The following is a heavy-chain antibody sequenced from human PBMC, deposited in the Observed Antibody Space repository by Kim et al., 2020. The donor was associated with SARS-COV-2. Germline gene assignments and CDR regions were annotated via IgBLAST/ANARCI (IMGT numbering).Heavy chain of an antibody. CDR1: GGSIRSSSYY. J-gene: IGHJ6*01. D-gene: IGHD2-15*01. CDR3: AREADALCSCRGGLYV. Sequence: SETLSLTCTVSGGSIRSSSYYWGWIRQPPGKGLEWIGSIYYSGSTYYNPSLKSRVTISVDTSKNQFSLKLSSVTAADTAVYFCAREADALCSCRGGLYV. CDR2: IYYSGST. V-gene: IGHV4-39*01.